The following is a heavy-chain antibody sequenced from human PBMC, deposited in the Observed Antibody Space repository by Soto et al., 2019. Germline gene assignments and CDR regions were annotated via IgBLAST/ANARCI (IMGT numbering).Heavy chain of an antibody. V-gene: IGHV1-18*01. CDR1: CYSFTTYG. Sequence: GGSVKVSCKASCYSFTTYGMTWVRQAPGQGLEWMGWISTDKGNTKYAQNFQSRATLTTDTSTSTAYMELRSLRSDDTAVYYCARDRDWNLDYWGQGTLVTVSS. J-gene: IGHJ4*02. CDR3: ARDRDWNLDY. D-gene: IGHD2-21*02. CDR2: ISTDKGNT.